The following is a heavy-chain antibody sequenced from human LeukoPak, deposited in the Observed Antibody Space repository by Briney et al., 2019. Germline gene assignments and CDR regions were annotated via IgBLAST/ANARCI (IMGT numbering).Heavy chain of an antibody. D-gene: IGHD4-17*01. J-gene: IGHJ1*01. CDR3: AKGPYGEEYFQH. CDR1: GFTFSTYT. Sequence: GGSLRLSCAASGFTFSTYTMNWVRQAPGKGLEWVSCITSSSSTIYYADSVKGRFTISRDNAKNSLYLQMNSLRAEDTAVYYCAKGPYGEEYFQHWGQGTRVTVSS. CDR2: ITSSSSTI. V-gene: IGHV3-48*04.